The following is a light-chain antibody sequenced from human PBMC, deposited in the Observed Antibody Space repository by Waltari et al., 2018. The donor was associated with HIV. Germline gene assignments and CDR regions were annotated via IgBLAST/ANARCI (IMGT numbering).Light chain of an antibody. V-gene: IGKV3-15*01. J-gene: IGKJ1*01. CDR3: QQYNSWPKT. CDR1: QSVSSN. CDR2: GAS. Sequence: EIVMTQSPDTLSVSPGERATPSCRASQSVSSNLAWYQRRPGQAPSLLIYGASTRGTGVPARFSGSGSGTEFTLTISSLQSEDSAVYYCQQYNSWPKTFGQGTKVEIK.